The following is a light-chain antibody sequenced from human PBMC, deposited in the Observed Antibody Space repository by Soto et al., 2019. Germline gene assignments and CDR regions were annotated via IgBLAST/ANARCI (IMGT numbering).Light chain of an antibody. CDR1: QSVSSN. Sequence: EIVMTQSPATLSVSPGERATLSCRASQSVSSNLAWYQQKPGQAPRLLIYGASTRETGFQARFICSRAGTECTRTISSLQSEDVAIDYCQHYDNSTITFGQGTRLEIK. V-gene: IGKV3-15*01. CDR2: GAS. J-gene: IGKJ5*01. CDR3: QHYDNSTIT.